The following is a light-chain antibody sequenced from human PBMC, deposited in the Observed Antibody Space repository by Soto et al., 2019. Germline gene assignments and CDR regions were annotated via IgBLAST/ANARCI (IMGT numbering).Light chain of an antibody. CDR2: DAS. CDR1: QSISSW. V-gene: IGKV1-5*01. CDR3: QQYYSSWT. Sequence: DIQMTQSPSTLSASVGERVIITCRASQSISSWLAWYQQKPGTAPHLLIYDASSLESGVPSRFSGSGSGTEFTLTISSLQPDDFATYYCQQYYSSWTFGQGTKV. J-gene: IGKJ1*01.